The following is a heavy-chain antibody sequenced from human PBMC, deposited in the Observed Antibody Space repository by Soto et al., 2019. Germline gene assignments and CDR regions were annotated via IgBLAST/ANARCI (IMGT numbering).Heavy chain of an antibody. CDR2: INHSGST. CDR1: GGSFSGYY. CDR3: ARELRVRGVTGDYYYGMDV. D-gene: IGHD3-10*01. Sequence: SETPVLTCAVYGGSFSGYYWTWIRQPPGTGLEWIGEINHSGSTNYNPSLKSRVTISVDTSKNQFSLKLSSVTAADTAVYYYARELRVRGVTGDYYYGMDVWGQGTTVTVSS. J-gene: IGHJ6*02. V-gene: IGHV4-34*01.